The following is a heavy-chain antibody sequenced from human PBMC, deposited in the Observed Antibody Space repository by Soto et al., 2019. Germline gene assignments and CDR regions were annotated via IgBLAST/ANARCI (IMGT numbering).Heavy chain of an antibody. V-gene: IGHV5-51*01. J-gene: IGHJ4*02. CDR3: ARQGLDSSGYLVYFDY. D-gene: IGHD3-22*01. CDR1: GYSFTSYW. CDR2: IYPGDSDT. Sequence: GESLKISCKGSGYSFTSYWIGWVRQMPGKGLEWMGIIYPGDSDTRYSPSFQGQVTISADKSISTAYLQWSSLKASDTAMYYCARQGLDSSGYLVYFDYWGQGTLVTVS.